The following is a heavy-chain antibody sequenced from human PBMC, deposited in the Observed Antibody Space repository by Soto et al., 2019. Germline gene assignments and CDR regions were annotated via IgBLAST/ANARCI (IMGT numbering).Heavy chain of an antibody. V-gene: IGHV4-59*01. CDR1: GGSISSYY. CDR3: ARALSPSSGAGYYYYYMDV. CDR2: IYYSGST. D-gene: IGHD6-6*01. J-gene: IGHJ6*03. Sequence: SETLSLTCTVSGGSISSYYWSWIRQPPGKGLEWIGYIYYSGSTNYNPSLKSRVTISVDTSKNQFSLKLSSVTAADTAVYYCARALSPSSGAGYYYYYMDVWGKGTTVTVSS.